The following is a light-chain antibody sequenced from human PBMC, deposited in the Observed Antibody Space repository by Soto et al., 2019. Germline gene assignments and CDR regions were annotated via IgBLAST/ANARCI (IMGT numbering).Light chain of an antibody. CDR3: QQYNSYPYT. J-gene: IGKJ2*01. CDR1: QSIGTW. Sequence: DIQMTQSPSTLSASVGDRVTITCRASQSIGTWLAWYQQKPGKAPKPLIYKTSSLESGVPSRFSGSGLGTEFTLTISSLQPDDFTTYYCQQYNSYPYTFGQGTNLEIK. V-gene: IGKV1-5*03. CDR2: KTS.